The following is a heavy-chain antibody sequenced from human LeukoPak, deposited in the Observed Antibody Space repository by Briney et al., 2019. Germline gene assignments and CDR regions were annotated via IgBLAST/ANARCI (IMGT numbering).Heavy chain of an antibody. CDR2: ISSNDEK. CDR3: ARMTSMTTPPIFDY. V-gene: IGHV2-26*01. Sequence: ESGPTLVNPTETLTLTCSFSGFSLSNARMGVSWIRQPPGEALEWLAHISSNDEKSYNTSLKSRLTISKDTSRSQVVLTMTNLDPVDTATYYWARMTSMTTPPIFDYWGQGTLVTVSS. D-gene: IGHD4-17*01. J-gene: IGHJ4*02. CDR1: GFSLSNARMG.